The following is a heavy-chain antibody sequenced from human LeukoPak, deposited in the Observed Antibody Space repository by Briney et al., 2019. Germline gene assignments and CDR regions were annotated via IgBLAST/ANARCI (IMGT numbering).Heavy chain of an antibody. D-gene: IGHD6-19*01. CDR3: ARALVSGWYLD. V-gene: IGHV4-4*02. J-gene: IGHJ4*02. CDR2: IYHSGST. CDR1: GFTFSSYA. Sequence: KSGGSLRLSCAASGFTFSSYAMSWVRQPPGKGLEWIGEIYHSGSTNYNPSLKSRVTISVDKSKNQFSLKLSSVTAADTAVYYCARALVSGWYLDWGQGTLVTVSS.